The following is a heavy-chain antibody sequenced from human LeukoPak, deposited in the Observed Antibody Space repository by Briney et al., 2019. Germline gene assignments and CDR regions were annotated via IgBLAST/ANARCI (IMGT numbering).Heavy chain of an antibody. CDR1: GFTFSSYA. D-gene: IGHD6-13*01. V-gene: IGHV3-7*01. J-gene: IGHJ4*02. CDR2: IKQDGSEK. CDR3: ARVAAAKKYYFDY. Sequence: GGSLRLSCAASGFTFSSYAMSWVREAPARGLEWVANIKQDGSEKYYVDSVKGRFTISRDNAKNSLYLQMNSLRAEDTAVYYCARVAAAKKYYFDYWGQGTLVTVSS.